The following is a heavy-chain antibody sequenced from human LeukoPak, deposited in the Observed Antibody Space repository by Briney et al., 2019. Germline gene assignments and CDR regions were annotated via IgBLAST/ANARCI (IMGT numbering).Heavy chain of an antibody. CDR2: IKNDGAVK. V-gene: IGHV3-7*01. D-gene: IGHD2-15*01. Sequence: GGSLRLSCAASGFTFSYHWMTWVRQAPGKGLEWVANIKNDGAVKNYVDSVKGRFTISRDNAKNSLYLQMNSLRDEDTAVYYCARDRYCSGGSCYHTTDYWGQGTLVTVSS. CDR3: ARDRYCSGGSCYHTTDY. J-gene: IGHJ4*02. CDR1: GFTFSYHW.